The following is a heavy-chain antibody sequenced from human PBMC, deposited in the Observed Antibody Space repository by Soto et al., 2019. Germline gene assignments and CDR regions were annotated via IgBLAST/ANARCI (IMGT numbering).Heavy chain of an antibody. Sequence: SGPTLVNPTQTLTLTCTLSGFSLVTGGERVSWIRQPPGQALEWLARIDGNDGKYYTPSLKTRLTISKDNSKNQVVLTMTNMDTVEKEKYYCARTMPSNGNFEYWGQGALVTVYS. CDR2: IDGNDGK. J-gene: IGHJ4*02. CDR3: ARTMPSNGNFEY. V-gene: IGHV2-70*04. CDR1: GFSLVTGGER. D-gene: IGHD2-2*01.